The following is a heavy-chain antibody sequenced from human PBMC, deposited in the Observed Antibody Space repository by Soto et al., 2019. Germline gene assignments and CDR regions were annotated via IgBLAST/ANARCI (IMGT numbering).Heavy chain of an antibody. V-gene: IGHV3-11*01. CDR3: ARGDCSGGSCYWADYYYYMDV. D-gene: IGHD2-15*01. J-gene: IGHJ6*03. Sequence: GGSLRLSCAASGFTFSDYYMSWIRQAPGKGLEWVSYISSSGSTIYYADSVKGRFTISRDNAKNSLYLQMNSLRAEDTAVYYCARGDCSGGSCYWADYYYYMDVWGKGTTVTVSS. CDR2: ISSSGSTI. CDR1: GFTFSDYY.